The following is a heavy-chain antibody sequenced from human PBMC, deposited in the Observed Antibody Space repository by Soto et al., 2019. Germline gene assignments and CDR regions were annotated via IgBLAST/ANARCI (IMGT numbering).Heavy chain of an antibody. V-gene: IGHV4-4*02. Sequence: QVQLQESGPGLVKPSGTLSLTCAVSGGSISSSNWWSWVRQHPGKGLEWIGEIYHSWSTTYNPSLKSRVTISVDKSKDQFSLERSSLTAADTAVYDWGRDRGSSQPLLGFDPWGQGTLVTVSS. CDR2: IYHSWST. D-gene: IGHD6-6*01. CDR3: GRDRGSSQPLLGFDP. J-gene: IGHJ5*02. CDR1: GGSISSSNW.